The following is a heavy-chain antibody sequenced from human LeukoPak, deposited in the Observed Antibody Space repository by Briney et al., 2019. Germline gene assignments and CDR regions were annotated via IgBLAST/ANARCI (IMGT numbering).Heavy chain of an antibody. J-gene: IGHJ4*02. CDR3: ARSWGSYRTDY. CDR2: ISSSSNTI. Sequence: QAGGSLRLSCAASGFTFSSYWMSWVRQAPGKGLEWVSYISSSSNTIYYADSVKGRSTISRDNAKNSLYLQMNSLRAEDTAVYYCARSWGSYRTDYWGQGTLVTVSS. CDR1: GFTFSSYW. D-gene: IGHD3-16*02. V-gene: IGHV3-48*01.